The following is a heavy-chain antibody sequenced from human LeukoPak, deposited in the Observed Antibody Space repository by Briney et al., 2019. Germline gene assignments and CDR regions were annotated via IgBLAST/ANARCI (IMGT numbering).Heavy chain of an antibody. Sequence: KPGGSLRLSCAASGFTFINYDMNWVRQAPGKGLEWVSSISTSSRYIYYKDSVRGRFTISRDDAKNSLYLEMNSLRAEDTAVYYCASPDYSSSTCYLRRSWFDPWGQGTLVTVSS. V-gene: IGHV3-21*01. D-gene: IGHD2-2*01. CDR2: ISTSSRYI. CDR1: GFTFINYD. CDR3: ASPDYSSSTCYLRRSWFDP. J-gene: IGHJ5*02.